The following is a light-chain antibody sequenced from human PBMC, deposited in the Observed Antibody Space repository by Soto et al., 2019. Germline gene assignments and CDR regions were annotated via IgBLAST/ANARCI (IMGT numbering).Light chain of an antibody. CDR1: SSNIGSKT. J-gene: IGLJ1*01. Sequence: QYVLTQPPSASGTPGQRVTISCSGSSSNIGSKTVNWYQQLPGTVPKLLIYNSYQRPSGVPDRFSGSKSGTSASLAISGLQSEDEADYYCAAWDASLNGYVFGAGTKVT. V-gene: IGLV1-44*01. CDR3: AAWDASLNGYV. CDR2: NSY.